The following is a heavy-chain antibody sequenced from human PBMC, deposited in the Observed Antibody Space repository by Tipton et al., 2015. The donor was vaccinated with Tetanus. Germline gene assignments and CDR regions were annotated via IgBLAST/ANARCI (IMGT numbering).Heavy chain of an antibody. CDR3: AVGLFGVLNFDY. J-gene: IGHJ4*02. CDR1: GGSISSSSYY. D-gene: IGHD3-16*01. Sequence: TLSLTCIVSGGSISSSSYYWGWIRQPPGKGLEWIGSIYYSGSTYYNPSLKSRVTISVDTSKNQFSLKLSSVTAADTAVYYCAVGLFGVLNFDYWGQGTLVTVSS. V-gene: IGHV4-39*01. CDR2: IYYSGST.